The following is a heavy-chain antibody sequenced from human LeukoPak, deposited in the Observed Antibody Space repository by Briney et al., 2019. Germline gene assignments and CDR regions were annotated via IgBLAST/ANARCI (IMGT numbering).Heavy chain of an antibody. D-gene: IGHD1-7*01. CDR1: GFTFSSYA. Sequence: GGSLRLSCAASGFTFSSYAMSWVRQAPGKGLEWVSVIGSSGGSTYYADSVKGRFTISRDNSKNTLYLQMSSLRAEDTAVYYCAKKKRELRGFDYLGQGTLVTVSS. J-gene: IGHJ4*02. CDR2: IGSSGGST. V-gene: IGHV3-23*01. CDR3: AKKKRELRGFDY.